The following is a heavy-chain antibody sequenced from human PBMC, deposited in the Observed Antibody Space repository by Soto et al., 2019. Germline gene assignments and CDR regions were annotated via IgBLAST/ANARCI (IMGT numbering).Heavy chain of an antibody. Sequence: SETLSLTCNVSGASINSGGYYWTWIRQHPGKGLEWIGYIYDSGTTYYNPSLKSRLTISTDTSKNQLSLKLSSVTAADTAVYFCARGEVRTTFRHWGQGTLVTVSS. V-gene: IGHV4-31*03. CDR1: GASINSGGYY. J-gene: IGHJ4*02. CDR3: ARGEVRTTFRH. D-gene: IGHD3-10*01. CDR2: IYDSGTT.